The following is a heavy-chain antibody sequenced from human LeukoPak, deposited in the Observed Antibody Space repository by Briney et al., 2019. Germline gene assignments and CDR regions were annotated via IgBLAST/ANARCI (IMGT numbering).Heavy chain of an antibody. CDR2: IYYSGST. V-gene: IGHV4-59*08. J-gene: IGHJ6*02. Sequence: PSETLSLTCTVSGGSISSYYWSWIRQPPGKGLEWIGYIYYSGSTNYNPSLKSRVTISVDTSKNQFSLKLSSVTAADTAVYYCARGWLVRHYYYYYGMDVWGQGTTVTVSS. CDR1: GGSISSYY. CDR3: ARGWLVRHYYYYYGMDV. D-gene: IGHD6-19*01.